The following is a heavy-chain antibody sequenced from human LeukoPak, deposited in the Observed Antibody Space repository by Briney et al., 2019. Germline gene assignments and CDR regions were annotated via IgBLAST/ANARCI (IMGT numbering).Heavy chain of an antibody. V-gene: IGHV3-48*03. CDR2: ISPNGGTN. Sequence: AGSLRLSCSASGFTFSDYEMNWVRQSPAKGLEWVSNISPNGGTNYYAGSVKGRFTISRDNAKNSLYLQMNSLRAEDTGVYFCSKLAVASADSWGQGTLVTVSS. CDR3: SKLAVASADS. D-gene: IGHD6-19*01. CDR1: GFTFSDYE. J-gene: IGHJ4*02.